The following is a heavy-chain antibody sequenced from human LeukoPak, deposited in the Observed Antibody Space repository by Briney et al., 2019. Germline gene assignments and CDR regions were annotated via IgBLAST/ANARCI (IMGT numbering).Heavy chain of an antibody. CDR3: ARYPNLYCSSTSCPTYYFDY. D-gene: IGHD2-2*01. J-gene: IGHJ4*02. CDR2: INHSGST. V-gene: IGHV4-34*01. Sequence: SETLSLTCAVYGGSFSGYYWSWIRQPPGKGLEWIGEINHSGSTNYNPSLKSRVTISVDTSKNKFSLKLSSVIAADTAVYYCARYPNLYCSSTSCPTYYFDYWGQGTLVTVSS. CDR1: GGSFSGYY.